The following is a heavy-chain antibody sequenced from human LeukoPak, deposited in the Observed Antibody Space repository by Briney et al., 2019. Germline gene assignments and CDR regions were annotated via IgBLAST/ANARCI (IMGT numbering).Heavy chain of an antibody. CDR3: AHRLTYSISWGLYYFDY. CDR1: GFSLSTSGVG. J-gene: IGHJ4*02. Sequence: SGPTLVKPTQTLTLTCTFSGFSLSTSGVGAGWIRQPPGKALEWLALIYWDDDKRYSPSLKSRLTITKDTSKNQVVLTMTNMDPVDTATYYCAHRLTYSISWGLYYFDYWGQGTLVTVSS. D-gene: IGHD6-6*01. V-gene: IGHV2-5*02. CDR2: IYWDDDK.